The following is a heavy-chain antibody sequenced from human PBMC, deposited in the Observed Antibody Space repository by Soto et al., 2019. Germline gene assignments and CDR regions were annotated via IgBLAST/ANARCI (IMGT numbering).Heavy chain of an antibody. Sequence: PGGSLRLPCAAPEFTFSSYAMSWVLQPPGTGLEWVQAISGSGGSTYYADSVKGRFTISRDNSKNTLYPQMNSLRAEDTAVYYCAQDLPDDYYDSSGSSFDYWGEGTLVTVSS. V-gene: IGHV3-23*01. CDR1: EFTFSSYA. CDR2: ISGSGGST. CDR3: AQDLPDDYYDSSGSSFDY. D-gene: IGHD3-22*01. J-gene: IGHJ4*02.